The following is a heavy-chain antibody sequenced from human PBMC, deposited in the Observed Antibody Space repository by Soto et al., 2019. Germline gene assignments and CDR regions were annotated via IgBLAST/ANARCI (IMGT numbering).Heavy chain of an antibody. CDR2: INWNSGSI. J-gene: IGHJ4*02. CDR1: GFTFDDYA. D-gene: IGHD6-6*01. Sequence: EVQLVESGGGLVQPGRSLRLSCAASGFTFDDYAMHWVRQAPGKGLEWVSSINWNSGSIGYADSVTGRFTISRDNAKNSLYLQMNSPRAEDTALYYCAKDDYSSSSGMDYWGQGTLVTVSS. CDR3: AKDDYSSSSGMDY. V-gene: IGHV3-9*01.